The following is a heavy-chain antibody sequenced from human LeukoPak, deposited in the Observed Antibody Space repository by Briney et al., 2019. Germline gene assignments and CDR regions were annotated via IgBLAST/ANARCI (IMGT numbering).Heavy chain of an antibody. CDR1: GFTFSSYS. D-gene: IGHD3-22*01. CDR3: ARDPWGYYDSSGYYP. J-gene: IGHJ5*02. CDR2: ISSSISYI. V-gene: IGHV3-21*01. Sequence: GGSLRLSCAASGFTFSSYSMNWVRQAPGKGLEWVSSISSSISYIYYADSVKGRFTISRDNAKNSLYLQMNSLRAEDTAVYYCARDPWGYYDSSGYYPWGQGTLVTVSS.